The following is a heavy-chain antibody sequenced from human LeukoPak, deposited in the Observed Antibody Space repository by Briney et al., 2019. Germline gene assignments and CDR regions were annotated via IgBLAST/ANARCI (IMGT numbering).Heavy chain of an antibody. CDR3: ARDPFRFGESLPYFQH. CDR1: GGSISSYY. Sequence: PSETLSLTCTVSGGSISSYYWSWIRQPPGKGLEWIGYIYYSGSTNYNPSLKSRVTISVDTSKNQFSLKLSSVTAADTAVYYCARDPFRFGESLPYFQHWGQGTLVTVSS. D-gene: IGHD3-10*01. J-gene: IGHJ1*01. CDR2: IYYSGST. V-gene: IGHV4-59*01.